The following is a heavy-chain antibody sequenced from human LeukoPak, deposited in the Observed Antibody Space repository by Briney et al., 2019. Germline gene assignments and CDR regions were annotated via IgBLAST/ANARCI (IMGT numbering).Heavy chain of an antibody. D-gene: IGHD6-13*01. CDR3: AREYSSPLGGWFDP. CDR1: GYTFTGYY. J-gene: IGHJ5*02. V-gene: IGHV1-2*02. Sequence: ASVKVSCKASGYTFTGYYMHWVRQAPGQGLEWMGWINPNSGGTDYAQKFQGRVTMTRDTSISTAYMELSRLRSDDTAVYYCAREYSSPLGGWFDPWGQGTLVTVSS. CDR2: INPNSGGT.